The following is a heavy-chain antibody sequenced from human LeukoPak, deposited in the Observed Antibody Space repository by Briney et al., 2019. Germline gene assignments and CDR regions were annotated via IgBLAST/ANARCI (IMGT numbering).Heavy chain of an antibody. CDR3: TRLNYDTLTLGY. CDR1: GFTFSGSA. Sequence: GGSLRLSCAASGFTFSGSAMHWVRQASGKGLEWVGRIRSKANSYATAYAASVKGWFTISRDDSKNTAYLQMNSLKTEDTAVYYCTRLNYDTLTLGYWGQGTLVTVSS. V-gene: IGHV3-73*01. D-gene: IGHD3-9*01. CDR2: IRSKANSYAT. J-gene: IGHJ4*02.